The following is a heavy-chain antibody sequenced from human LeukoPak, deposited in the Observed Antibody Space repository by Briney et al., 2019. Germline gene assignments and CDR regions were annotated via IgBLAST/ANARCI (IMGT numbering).Heavy chain of an antibody. V-gene: IGHV3-21*01. CDR3: ARGEYDFWSGYYHTTRFDY. Sequence: PGGSLRLSCAASGFTFSSYSMNWVRQAPGKGLEWVSSISSSSSYIYYVDSVKGRFTISRDNAKNSLYLQMNSLRAEDTAVYYCARGEYDFWSGYYHTTRFDYWGQGTLVTVSS. J-gene: IGHJ4*02. CDR1: GFTFSSYS. D-gene: IGHD3-3*01. CDR2: ISSSSSYI.